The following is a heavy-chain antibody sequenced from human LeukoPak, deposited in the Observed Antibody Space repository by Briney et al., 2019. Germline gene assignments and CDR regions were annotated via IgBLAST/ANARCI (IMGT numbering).Heavy chain of an antibody. CDR3: AKEVRSSKLYGDYVNFLDY. CDR2: TYYRSKWYN. Sequence: SQTLSLTCAISGDSVSSNSAAWNWIRQSPSRGLEWLGRTYYRSKWYNDYAVSVKSRITINPDTSKNQFSLQLNSVTPEDTAVYYCAKEVRSSKLYGDYVNFLDYWGQGTLVTVSS. CDR1: GDSVSSNSAA. V-gene: IGHV6-1*01. D-gene: IGHD4-17*01. J-gene: IGHJ4*02.